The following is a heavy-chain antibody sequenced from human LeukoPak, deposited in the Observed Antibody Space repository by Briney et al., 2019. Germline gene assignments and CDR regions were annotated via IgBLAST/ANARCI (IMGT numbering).Heavy chain of an antibody. CDR3: AKREMATTDYFDY. V-gene: IGHV3-23*01. Sequence: GGSLRLSCAAAGFTFSTYAMSWVRQAPGKGLEWVSAISGSGGSTYYADSVKGRFTISRDNSKNTLYLQMNSLRAEDTAVYYCAKREMATTDYFDYWGQGTLVTVSS. D-gene: IGHD5-24*01. CDR1: GFTFSTYA. CDR2: ISGSGGST. J-gene: IGHJ4*02.